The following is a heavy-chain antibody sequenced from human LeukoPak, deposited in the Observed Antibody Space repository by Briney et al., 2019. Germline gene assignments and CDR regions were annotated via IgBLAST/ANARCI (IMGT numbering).Heavy chain of an antibody. CDR2: IIPIFGTA. CDR3: ARAQGRYDYVWGSYRY. D-gene: IGHD3-16*01. CDR1: GGTFSSYA. V-gene: IGHV1-69*05. Sequence: SVKVSCKASGGTFSSYAISWVRQAPGQGLEWMGRIIPIFGTANYAQKFRGRVTITTDESTSTAYMELSSLRSEDTAVYYCARAQGRYDYVWGSYRYWGQGTLVTVSS. J-gene: IGHJ4*02.